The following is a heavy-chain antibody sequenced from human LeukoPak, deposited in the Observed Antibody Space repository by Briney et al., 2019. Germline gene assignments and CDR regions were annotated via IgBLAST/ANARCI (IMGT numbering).Heavy chain of an antibody. J-gene: IGHJ4*02. V-gene: IGHV3-21*01. CDR2: ISSSSTYI. Sequence: PGGSLRLSCAASGFTFSSSSMNWVRQAPGKGLEWVSSISSSSTYIYYADSVKGRFTISRDNAKNSLYLQMNSLRAEDTAVYYCARDTDDFSSLDYWGQGTLVTVSS. CDR1: GFTFSSSS. CDR3: ARDTDDFSSLDY. D-gene: IGHD3-3*01.